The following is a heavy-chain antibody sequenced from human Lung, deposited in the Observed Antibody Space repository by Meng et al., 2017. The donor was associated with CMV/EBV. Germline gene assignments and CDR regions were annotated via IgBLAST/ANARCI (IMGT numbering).Heavy chain of an antibody. CDR1: GFTFSSYS. Sequence: GGSLRLXCAASGFTFSSYSMNWVRQAPGKGLEWVSVIYSGGSTYYADSEKGRFTISSDNSKNTLYLQMNSLRAEDTAVYYCARDLEWFGSGGYFGMDVWGQGTXVTVSS. CDR2: IYSGGST. CDR3: ARDLEWFGSGGYFGMDV. D-gene: IGHD3-10*01. V-gene: IGHV3-66*02. J-gene: IGHJ6*02.